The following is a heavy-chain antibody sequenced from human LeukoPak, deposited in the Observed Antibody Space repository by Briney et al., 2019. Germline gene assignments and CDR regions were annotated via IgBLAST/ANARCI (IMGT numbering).Heavy chain of an antibody. Sequence: ASVKVSCKASGYTFTSYGISWVRQATGQGLEWMGWINPNSGGTNYAQRFQGRVTMTRDTSISTAYMELSRLRSDDTAVYYCARSHYYGSGSYLYWGQGTLVTVSS. CDR2: INPNSGGT. V-gene: IGHV1-2*02. CDR3: ARSHYYGSGSYLY. CDR1: GYTFTSYG. D-gene: IGHD3-10*01. J-gene: IGHJ4*02.